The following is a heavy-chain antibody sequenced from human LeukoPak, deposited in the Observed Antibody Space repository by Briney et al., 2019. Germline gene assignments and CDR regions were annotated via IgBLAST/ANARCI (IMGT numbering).Heavy chain of an antibody. V-gene: IGHV3-23*01. Sequence: PGGSLRLSCAASGFTFSSYAMSWVRQAPGKGLEWVSAISGSGGSTYYADSVKGRFTISRDKSKNTLYLQMNSLRAEDTAVYYCAKGGYYDSSGYYYVWSNAFDIWGQGTMVTVSS. CDR1: GFTFSSYA. CDR2: ISGSGGST. D-gene: IGHD3-22*01. J-gene: IGHJ3*02. CDR3: AKGGYYDSSGYYYVWSNAFDI.